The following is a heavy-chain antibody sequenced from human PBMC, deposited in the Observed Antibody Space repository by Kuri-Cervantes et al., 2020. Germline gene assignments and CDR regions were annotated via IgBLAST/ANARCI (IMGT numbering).Heavy chain of an antibody. Sequence: ASVKVSCKASGYTFTSYGISWVRQAPGQGLEWMGWISAYNGNTNYAQKLQGRVTITRDMSTSTAYMELSSLRSEDTAVYYCNTGTNWGSYRYPAEYYYYYYYMDAWGKGTTVTVSS. CDR3: NTGTNWGSYRYPAEYYYYYYYMDA. J-gene: IGHJ6*03. CDR1: GYTFTSYG. V-gene: IGHV1-18*01. D-gene: IGHD3-16*02. CDR2: ISAYNGNT.